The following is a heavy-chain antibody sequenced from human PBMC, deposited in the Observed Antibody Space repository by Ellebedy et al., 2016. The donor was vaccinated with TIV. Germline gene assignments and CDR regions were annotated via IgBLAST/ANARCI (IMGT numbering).Heavy chain of an antibody. D-gene: IGHD4-17*01. J-gene: IGHJ5*02. CDR2: FSQSGST. CDR3: ARHSTVTTIGT. V-gene: IGHV4-39*01. Sequence: MPSETLSLTCTVSGASFSSRSYYWGWIRQPPGKGLEWIGSFSQSGSTYYNPSLTSRVTISVDTSKKQFSRKLSSVTAADTAIFYCARHSTVTTIGTWGQGALVTVSS. CDR1: GASFSSRSYY.